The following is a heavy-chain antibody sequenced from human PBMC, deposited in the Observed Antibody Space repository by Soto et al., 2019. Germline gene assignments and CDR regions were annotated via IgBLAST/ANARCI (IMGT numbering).Heavy chain of an antibody. Sequence: QVQLVQSGAEVKKPGSSVKVSCKTSGGTFSTYSIVWVRQPPGEGLEWMGGIIPIFGTANYAQKCQDRDTITADKSTNTAFMELSSLKSEDTAMYYCASSSGNNYGVGTNYYFDYWGQGTLVTVSS. V-gene: IGHV1-69*06. J-gene: IGHJ4*02. CDR3: ASSSGNNYGVGTNYYFDY. CDR1: GGTFSTYS. CDR2: IIPIFGTA. D-gene: IGHD1-26*01.